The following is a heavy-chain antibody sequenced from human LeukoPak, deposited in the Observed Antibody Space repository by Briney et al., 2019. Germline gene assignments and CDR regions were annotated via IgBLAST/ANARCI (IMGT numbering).Heavy chain of an antibody. D-gene: IGHD1-26*01. CDR1: GFTVSSNY. CDR2: IRSDGST. V-gene: IGHV3-53*01. CDR3: AREMYSGMYNDAFDI. J-gene: IGHJ3*02. Sequence: GGSLRLSCTASGFTVSSNYMRWVRQAPGKGLEWLSVIRSDGSTNHADSVKGRFTISRDNSKNTLYLQMNNLRAEDTAMYYCAREMYSGMYNDAFDIWGQGTKVTVSS.